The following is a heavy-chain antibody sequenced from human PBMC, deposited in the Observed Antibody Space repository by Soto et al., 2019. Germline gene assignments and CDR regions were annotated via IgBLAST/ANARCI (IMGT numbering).Heavy chain of an antibody. CDR2: INPNSGGT. D-gene: IGHD6-19*01. Sequence: ASVKFSCKSSGYTFTGYYMNWVRQAPGQGLEWMGWINPNSGGTDYAQKFQGRVTMTRDTSISTAYMELSRLRSEDTAVYYCARKTLAGLNWFDPWGQGSLVTVSS. J-gene: IGHJ5*02. CDR1: GYTFTGYY. V-gene: IGHV1-2*02. CDR3: ARKTLAGLNWFDP.